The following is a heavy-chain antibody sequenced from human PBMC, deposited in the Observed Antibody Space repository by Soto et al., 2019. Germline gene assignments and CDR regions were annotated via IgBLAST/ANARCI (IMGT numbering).Heavy chain of an antibody. D-gene: IGHD2-2*01. Sequence: EVQLLEPGEPLVQPGGSLGLSCAAPGFTFSIHAMTWVRQAPGKGLEWVSTIGDSGSTYYADSVKGRFTISRDNSKNTLYLQMNSLRAEDTAVYYCARDPGGHYCTSTSCLYFFDHWGQGTLVIVSS. V-gene: IGHV3-23*01. CDR3: ARDPGGHYCTSTSCLYFFDH. J-gene: IGHJ4*02. CDR2: IGDSGST. CDR1: GFTFSIHA.